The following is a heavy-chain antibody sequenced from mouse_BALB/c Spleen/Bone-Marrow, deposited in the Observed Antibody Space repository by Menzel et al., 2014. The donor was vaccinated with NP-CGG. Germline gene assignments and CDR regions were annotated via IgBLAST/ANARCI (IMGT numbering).Heavy chain of an antibody. CDR2: IDPSDSET. D-gene: IGHD2-2*01. CDR1: GHSFTSYW. Sequence: QVQLKDSGPQLVRPGASVKISCKASGHSFTSYWMHWVKQRPGQGLEWIGMIDPSDSETRLNQKFKDKATLTVDKSSSTAYMQLSSPTSEDSAVYYCAREAGYYYAMDYWGQGTSVTVSS. CDR3: AREAGYYYAMDY. J-gene: IGHJ4*01. V-gene: IGHV1S126*01.